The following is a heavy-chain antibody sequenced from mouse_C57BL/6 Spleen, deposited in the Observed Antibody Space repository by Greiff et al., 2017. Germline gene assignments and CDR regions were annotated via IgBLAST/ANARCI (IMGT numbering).Heavy chain of an antibody. V-gene: IGHV3-6*01. Sequence: EVQLVESGPGLVKPSQSLSLTCSVTGYSITSGYYWNWIRQFPGNKLEWMGYISYDGSNNYNPSLKNRISITRDTSKNQFFLKLNSVTTEDTATYYCARAPRYYFDNWGQGTTLTVSS. CDR2: ISYDGSN. J-gene: IGHJ2*01. CDR3: ARAPRYYFDN. CDR1: GYSITSGYY.